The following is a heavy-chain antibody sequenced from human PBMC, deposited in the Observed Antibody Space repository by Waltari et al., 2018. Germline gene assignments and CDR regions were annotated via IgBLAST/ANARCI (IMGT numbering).Heavy chain of an antibody. CDR3: ARAQDIVVVPAAIRSSGSYGPYDY. CDR1: GGTFSSYA. V-gene: IGHV1-69*13. J-gene: IGHJ4*02. D-gene: IGHD2-2*02. CDR2: IIPIFGTA. Sequence: VQLVQSGAEVKKPGSSVKVSCKASGGTFSSYAISWVRQAPGPGLEWLGGIIPIFGTANYAQKFQGRVTITADESTSTAYMELSSLRSEDTAVYYCARAQDIVVVPAAIRSSGSYGPYDYWGQGTLVTVSS.